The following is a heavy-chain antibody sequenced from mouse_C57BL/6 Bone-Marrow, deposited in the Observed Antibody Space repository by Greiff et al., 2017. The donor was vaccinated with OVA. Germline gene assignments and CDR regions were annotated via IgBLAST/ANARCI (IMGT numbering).Heavy chain of an antibody. CDR2: ISDGGSYT. Sequence: EVKVVESGGGLVKPGGSLKLSCAASGFTFSSYAMSWVRQTPEKRLEWVATISDGGSYTYYPDNVKGRFTISRDNAKNNLYLQMSHLKSEDTAMYCCASYYGSSPFAYWGQGTLVTVSA. CDR3: ASYYGSSPFAY. D-gene: IGHD1-1*01. J-gene: IGHJ3*01. V-gene: IGHV5-4*03. CDR1: GFTFSSYA.